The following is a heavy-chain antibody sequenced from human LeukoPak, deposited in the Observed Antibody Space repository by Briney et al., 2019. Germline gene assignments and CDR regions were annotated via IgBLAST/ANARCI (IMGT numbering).Heavy chain of an antibody. D-gene: IGHD1-26*01. Sequence: KPGGSQSLSCAASGFTFSSYSMNWVRQAPGKGLEWVSSMSVSSGLIYYADSVKGRFTTSRDNAKSSLYLQMNRLRVEDTAVYYCAREFAGSASGAGYWGQGTLVTVSS. J-gene: IGHJ4*02. CDR3: AREFAGSASGAGY. CDR2: MSVSSGLI. CDR1: GFTFSSYS. V-gene: IGHV3-21*01.